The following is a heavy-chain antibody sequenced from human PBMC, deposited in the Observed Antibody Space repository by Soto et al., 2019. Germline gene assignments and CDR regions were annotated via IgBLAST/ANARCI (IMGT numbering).Heavy chain of an antibody. CDR1: GGSFSGYY. Sequence: SETLSLTCAVYGGSFSGYYWSWIRQPPGKGLEWIGEINHSGSTNYNPSLKSRVTISVDTSKNQFSLKLSSVTAADTAVYYCARGSRRTSIAARPYYYYGMDVWGQGTTVTVSS. CDR2: INHSGST. V-gene: IGHV4-34*01. D-gene: IGHD6-6*01. J-gene: IGHJ6*02. CDR3: ARGSRRTSIAARPYYYYGMDV.